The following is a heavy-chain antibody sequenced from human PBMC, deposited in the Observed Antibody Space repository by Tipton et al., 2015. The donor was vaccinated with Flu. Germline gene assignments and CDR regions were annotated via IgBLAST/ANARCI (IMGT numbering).Heavy chain of an antibody. CDR3: ARNILGSFDY. Sequence: TLSLTCTVSGASINSYHWTWIRQPAGKGLEWIGRIYTTGGGGTDYNPSLRSRVTVSVDTSKNQVSLKLDSVTAADTAVYYCARNILGSFDYWGQGTPVTASS. V-gene: IGHV4-4*07. CDR1: GASINSYH. D-gene: IGHD7-27*01. J-gene: IGHJ4*02. CDR2: IYTTGGGGT.